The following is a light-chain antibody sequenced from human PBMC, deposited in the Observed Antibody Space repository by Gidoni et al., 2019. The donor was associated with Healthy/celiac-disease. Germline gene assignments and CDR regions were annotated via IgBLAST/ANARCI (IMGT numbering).Light chain of an antibody. J-gene: IGKJ5*01. Sequence: EILLTQSPATLSLSPGERATLSCRASPSVSSYLAWYQQKPGQAPRLLIYDASNRATGIPARFSGSGSGTDFTLTISSLEPEDFAVYYCQQRSNWPPITFGQXTRLEIK. V-gene: IGKV3-11*01. CDR2: DAS. CDR1: PSVSSY. CDR3: QQRSNWPPIT.